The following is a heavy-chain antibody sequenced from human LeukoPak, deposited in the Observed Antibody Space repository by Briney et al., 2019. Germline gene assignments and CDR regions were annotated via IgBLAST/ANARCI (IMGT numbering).Heavy chain of an antibody. D-gene: IGHD4-23*01. V-gene: IGHV5-51*01. CDR1: GYSSTSYW. Sequence: GESLNISCKCSGYSSTSYWIGGVRPMPGKGLEWMGIIYPGDSDTRYSPPFQGQVTTSADKSIRTAYLQWSSLKASDTAMYYCARRSATVVTPEERYAFDIWGQGTMVTVSS. J-gene: IGHJ3*02. CDR3: ARRSATVVTPEERYAFDI. CDR2: IYPGDSDT.